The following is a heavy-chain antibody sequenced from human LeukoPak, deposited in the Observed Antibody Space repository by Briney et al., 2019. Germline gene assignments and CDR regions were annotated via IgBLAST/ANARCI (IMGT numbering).Heavy chain of an antibody. D-gene: IGHD3-22*01. CDR2: INPNSGGT. Sequence: ASVKVSFKASGYTFTGYYMHWVRQAPGQGLEWMGWINPNSGGTNYAQKFQGRVTTTRDTSISTAYMELSRLRSDDTAVYYCARVRDDSSGYLLIEAFDIWGQGTMVTVSS. V-gene: IGHV1-2*02. J-gene: IGHJ3*02. CDR1: GYTFTGYY. CDR3: ARVRDDSSGYLLIEAFDI.